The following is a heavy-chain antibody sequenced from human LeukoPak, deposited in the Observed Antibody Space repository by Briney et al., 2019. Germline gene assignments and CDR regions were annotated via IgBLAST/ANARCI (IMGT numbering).Heavy chain of an antibody. CDR2: IKQGGRET. Sequence: GGSLRLSCAAPGFTFTCCSMSWVRQTPGKGLEWVASIKQGGRETYYADSVKGRFTISRDNAKNSLYLQVNSLRAEDTAVYYCARVPGVTRYFDSWGQGILVTVSS. D-gene: IGHD4-23*01. V-gene: IGHV3-7*03. CDR1: GFTFTCCS. J-gene: IGHJ4*02. CDR3: ARVPGVTRYFDS.